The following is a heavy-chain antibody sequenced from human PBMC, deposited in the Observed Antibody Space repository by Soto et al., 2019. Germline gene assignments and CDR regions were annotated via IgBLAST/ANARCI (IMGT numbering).Heavy chain of an antibody. Sequence: EGSLRLSCAASGFTFSSYAMSWVRQAPGKGLEWVSAISGSGGSTYYADSVKGRFTISRDNSKNTLYLQMNSLRAEDTAVYYCAKSAVRGVFYYYYYGMDVWGQGTTVTVSS. CDR2: ISGSGGST. CDR3: AKSAVRGVFYYYYYGMDV. J-gene: IGHJ6*02. V-gene: IGHV3-23*01. CDR1: GFTFSSYA. D-gene: IGHD3-10*01.